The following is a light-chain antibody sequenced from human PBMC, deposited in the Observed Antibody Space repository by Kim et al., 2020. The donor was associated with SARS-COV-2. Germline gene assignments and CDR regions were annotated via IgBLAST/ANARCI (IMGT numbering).Light chain of an antibody. J-gene: IGKJ4*01. CDR1: HNVGIN. Sequence: PGDAATPSCSPSHNVGINLAWYQQTPSQSPRLLIYDASISATGIPDRFSGSGSGTDFTLTIGSLEPRDFAIYYCQQRGTWPPAVTFGGGTKVDIK. CDR3: QQRGTWPPAVT. V-gene: IGKV3-11*01. CDR2: DAS.